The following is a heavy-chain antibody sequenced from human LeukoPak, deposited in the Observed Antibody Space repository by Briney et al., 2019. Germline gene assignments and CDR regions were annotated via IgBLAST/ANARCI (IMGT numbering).Heavy chain of an antibody. D-gene: IGHD3-16*01. Sequence: PGGSLRLSCAASGFTFTNYWMHWVRQAPGKGLVWVSHINTDGSSTNYADSVKGRFTISRDNAKNTLYLQMSSLRAEDTAVYYCARDPGAYFDYWGQGTLVTVSS. CDR3: ARDPGAYFDY. CDR1: GFTFTNYW. J-gene: IGHJ4*02. V-gene: IGHV3-74*01. CDR2: INTDGSST.